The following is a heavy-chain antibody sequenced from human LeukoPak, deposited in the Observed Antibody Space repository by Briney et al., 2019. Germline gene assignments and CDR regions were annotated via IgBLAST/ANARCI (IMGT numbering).Heavy chain of an antibody. CDR2: ISGSGGST. CDR3: AKSTGGSCYSASDL. CDR1: GFTFSSYA. Sequence: GGSLRLSCAASGFTFSSYAMSWVRQAPGKGLEWVSAISGSGGSTYYADSVKGRFTISRDNSKNTPYLQMNSLRAEDTAVYYCAKSTGGSCYSASDLWGRGTLVTVSS. D-gene: IGHD2-15*01. J-gene: IGHJ2*01. V-gene: IGHV3-23*01.